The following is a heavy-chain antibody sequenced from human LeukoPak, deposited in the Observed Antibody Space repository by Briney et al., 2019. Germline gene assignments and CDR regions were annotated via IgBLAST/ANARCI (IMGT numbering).Heavy chain of an antibody. D-gene: IGHD2-15*01. Sequence: ASVKVSCKASGYTFTGYYMHWVRQAPGHGLEWMGWINPNSGGTNYAQKFQGRVTMTRDTSISTAYMELSRLRSDDTAVYYCARDIGYCSGGSCANWFDPWGQGTLVTVSS. V-gene: IGHV1-2*02. CDR1: GYTFTGYY. J-gene: IGHJ5*02. CDR3: ARDIGYCSGGSCANWFDP. CDR2: INPNSGGT.